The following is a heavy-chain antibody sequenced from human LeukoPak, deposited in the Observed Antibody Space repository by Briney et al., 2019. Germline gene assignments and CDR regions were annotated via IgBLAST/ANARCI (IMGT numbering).Heavy chain of an antibody. CDR3: ARECYDFWSGYYYYYGMDV. Sequence: SETLSLTCTVSGGSISSYYWSWIRQPAGKGLEWIGRIYTSGSTNYNPSLKSRVTMSVDTSKNQFSLKLSSVTAADTAAYYCARECYDFWSGYYYYYGMDVWGQGTTVTVSS. CDR1: GGSISSYY. J-gene: IGHJ6*02. V-gene: IGHV4-4*07. D-gene: IGHD3-3*01. CDR2: IYTSGST.